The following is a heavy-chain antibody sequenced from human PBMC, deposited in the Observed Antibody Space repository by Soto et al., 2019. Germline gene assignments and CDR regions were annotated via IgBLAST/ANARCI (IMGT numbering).Heavy chain of an antibody. CDR3: AKDLGRYNYGMDV. D-gene: IGHD3-16*01. CDR1: GLTFNTYG. V-gene: IGHV3-30*18. Sequence: GGSLRLSCAASGLTFNTYGMRWVRQAPGKGLEWVAVISYDGSNKYYADSVKGRFTISRDNSKNTLYLQMNSLRGEDTAVYYCAKDLGRYNYGMDVWGQGTTVTVSS. J-gene: IGHJ6*01. CDR2: ISYDGSNK.